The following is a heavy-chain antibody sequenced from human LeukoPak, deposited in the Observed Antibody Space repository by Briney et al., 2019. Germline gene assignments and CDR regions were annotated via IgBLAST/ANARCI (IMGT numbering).Heavy chain of an antibody. J-gene: IGHJ1*01. Sequence: PGGSLRLSCAASGFTFSSYGMHWVRQAPGKGLEWVAFIRYDGSNKYYADSVKGRFTISRDNSKNTLYLQMNSLRAEDTAVHYCARDSRLLWFGELLYEYFQHWGQGTLVTVSS. CDR3: ARDSRLLWFGELLYEYFQH. V-gene: IGHV3-30*02. D-gene: IGHD3-10*01. CDR1: GFTFSSYG. CDR2: IRYDGSNK.